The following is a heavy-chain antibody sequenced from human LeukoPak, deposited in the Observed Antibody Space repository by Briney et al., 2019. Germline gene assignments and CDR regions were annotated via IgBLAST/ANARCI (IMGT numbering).Heavy chain of an antibody. CDR3: ARRGYCSGGSCLEGWFDP. D-gene: IGHD2-15*01. CDR2: IYYSGST. V-gene: IGHV4-39*01. Sequence: SETLSLTCTVSGGSISSSSYYWGWLRQPPGKGLEWIGSIYYSGSTYYNPSLKSRVTISVDTSKNQFSLKLSSVTAADTAVYYCARRGYCSGGSCLEGWFDPWGQGTLVTVSS. J-gene: IGHJ5*02. CDR1: GGSISSSSYY.